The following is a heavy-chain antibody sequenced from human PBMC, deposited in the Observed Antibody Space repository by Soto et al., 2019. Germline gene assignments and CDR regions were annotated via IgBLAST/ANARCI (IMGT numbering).Heavy chain of an antibody. CDR1: GGSFSNNY. Sequence: QVQLQQWGAGLLKPSETLSLTCAVYGGSFSNNYWTWFRQPPGKGLEWIGEISPSGTTKYIPSLKSRGTSSVDTSRKQFFLKVTSVSAADTAVYYCATSLWFGTQPEIWGPGTQVTVSS. V-gene: IGHV4-34*01. J-gene: IGHJ4*02. CDR3: ATSLWFGTQPEI. D-gene: IGHD3-10*01. CDR2: ISPSGTT.